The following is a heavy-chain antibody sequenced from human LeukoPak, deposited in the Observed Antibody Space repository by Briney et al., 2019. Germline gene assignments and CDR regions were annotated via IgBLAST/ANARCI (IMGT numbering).Heavy chain of an antibody. CDR1: GGSFSNYY. CDR2: IYHTGSA. J-gene: IGHJ3*02. D-gene: IGHD6-13*01. V-gene: IGHV4-4*08. CDR3: ARGGSSSWLDAFDI. Sequence: SETLSLTCTVSGGSFSNYYWSWIRQSPGKGLEWIGYIYHTGSANYSPSLKSRVTISVDTSKNQFSLKLSSVTAADTAVYYCARGGSSSWLDAFDIWGQGTMVTVSS.